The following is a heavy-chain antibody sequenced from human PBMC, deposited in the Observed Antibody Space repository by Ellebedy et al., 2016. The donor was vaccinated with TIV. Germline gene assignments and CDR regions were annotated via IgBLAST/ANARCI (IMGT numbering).Heavy chain of an antibody. Sequence: MPGGSLRLSCAVYGGSFSNYYWTWIRQPPGKGLEWIGEINHRGDNNNNPSLQSRVTMSVDTSKNQFSLKLSSVTAADTAVYYCAGGYRSDWTDYWGQGTLVTVSS. CDR2: INHRGDN. CDR1: GGSFSNYY. D-gene: IGHD6-19*01. CDR3: AGGYRSDWTDY. J-gene: IGHJ4*02. V-gene: IGHV4-34*01.